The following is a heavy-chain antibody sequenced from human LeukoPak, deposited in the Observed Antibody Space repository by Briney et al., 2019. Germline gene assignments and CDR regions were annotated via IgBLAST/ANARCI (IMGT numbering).Heavy chain of an antibody. D-gene: IGHD1-26*01. Sequence: SETLSLTCTVSGGSISSYYWSWIRQPPGKGLEWIGYIYYSGSTNYNPSLKSRVTISVDTSKNQFSLKLSSVTAADTAVYSCARDPLGYDAFDIWGQGTMVTVSS. CDR3: ARDPLGYDAFDI. CDR1: GGSISSYY. J-gene: IGHJ3*02. V-gene: IGHV4-59*01. CDR2: IYYSGST.